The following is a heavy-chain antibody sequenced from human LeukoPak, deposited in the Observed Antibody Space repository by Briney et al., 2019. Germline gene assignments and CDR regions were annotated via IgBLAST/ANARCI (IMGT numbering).Heavy chain of an antibody. J-gene: IGHJ3*02. CDR3: TRPSRNGYNDAFDI. CDR1: GFTFSAST. Sequence: GGSLRLSCAASGFTFSASTMHWVRHASGKGLEGVGRIRSKAKTYATAYAASVKGRFTISRDDSKDTAYLQMNSLKTEDTAVYYCTRPSRNGYNDAFDIWGQGTMVTVSS. D-gene: IGHD5-24*01. CDR2: IRSKAKTYAT. V-gene: IGHV3-73*01.